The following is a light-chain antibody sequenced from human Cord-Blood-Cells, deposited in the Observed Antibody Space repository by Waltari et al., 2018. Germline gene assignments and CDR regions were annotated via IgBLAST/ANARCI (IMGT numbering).Light chain of an antibody. V-gene: IGKV1-5*03. J-gene: IGKJ1*01. Sequence: DIQMTQSPSTQSASVGDRVNITCRASQSISSWLAWYQQKPGKAPKLLIYKASSLESGVPSRFSGSGSGTEFTLTISSLQPDDFATYYCQQYNSYSRTFGQGTKVEIK. CDR1: QSISSW. CDR2: KAS. CDR3: QQYNSYSRT.